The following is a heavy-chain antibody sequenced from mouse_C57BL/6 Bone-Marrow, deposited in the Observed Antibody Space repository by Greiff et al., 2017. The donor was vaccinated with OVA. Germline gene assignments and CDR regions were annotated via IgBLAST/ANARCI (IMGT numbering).Heavy chain of an antibody. CDR3: AGDKGWLLDY. D-gene: IGHD2-3*01. CDR1: GFPITSGYY. CDR2: ITHSGET. Sequence: VKLQESGPGLVKPSQSLFLTCSITGFPITSGYYWIWIRQSPGKPLEWMGYITHSGETFYNPSLQSPISITRETSKNQFFLQLNSVTTEDTAMYYCAGDKGWLLDYWGQGTTLTVSS. J-gene: IGHJ2*01. V-gene: IGHV12-3*01.